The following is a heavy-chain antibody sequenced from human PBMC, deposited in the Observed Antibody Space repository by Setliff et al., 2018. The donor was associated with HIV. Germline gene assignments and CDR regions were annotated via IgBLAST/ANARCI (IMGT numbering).Heavy chain of an antibody. CDR1: GFTFSSYG. CDR2: ISNNGGIT. V-gene: IGHV3-64*02. CDR3: ARAEQRYYGSGRGYYFDY. D-gene: IGHD3-10*01. J-gene: IGHJ4*02. Sequence: GGSLRLSCAASGFTFSSYGMHWVRQAPGKGLEYVSAISNNGGITYYGDSVKGRFTISRDNSKNTLYLQMGSLRPEKKAVYYSARAEQRYYGSGRGYYFDYWGPGTLVTVSS.